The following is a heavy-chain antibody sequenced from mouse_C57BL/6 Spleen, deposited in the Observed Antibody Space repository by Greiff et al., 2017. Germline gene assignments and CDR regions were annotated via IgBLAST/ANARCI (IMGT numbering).Heavy chain of an antibody. J-gene: IGHJ1*03. CDR3: ASTTVVAPYWYFDV. CDR1: GYTFTSYW. CDR2: IDPSDSET. Sequence: QVQLQQPGAELVRPGSSVKLSCKASGYTFTSYWMHWVKQRPIQGLEWIGNIDPSDSETHYNQKFKDKATLTVDKSSSTAYMQLSSLTSADSAVYYCASTTVVAPYWYFDVWGTGTTVTVSS. D-gene: IGHD1-1*01. V-gene: IGHV1-52*01.